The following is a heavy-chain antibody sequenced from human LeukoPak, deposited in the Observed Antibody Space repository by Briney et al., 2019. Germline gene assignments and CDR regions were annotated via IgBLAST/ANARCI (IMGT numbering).Heavy chain of an antibody. D-gene: IGHD1-26*01. Sequence: ASVKVSCKASGYTFTGYYMHWVRQAPGQGLEWMGWINPNSGGTNYAQKFQGRVTMTRDTSISTAYMELSRLRSDDTAVYYCARVQALLYYYYMDVWGKGTTVTVSS. V-gene: IGHV1-2*02. J-gene: IGHJ6*03. CDR2: INPNSGGT. CDR3: ARVQALLYYYYMDV. CDR1: GYTFTGYY.